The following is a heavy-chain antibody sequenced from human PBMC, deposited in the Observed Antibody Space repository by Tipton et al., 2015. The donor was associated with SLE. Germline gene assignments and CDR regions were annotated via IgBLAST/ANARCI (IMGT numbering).Heavy chain of an antibody. CDR2: INHSGST. Sequence: LRLSCAVYGGSFSGYYWSWIRQPPGKGLEWIGEINHSGSTNYNPSLKSRVTISVDTSKNQFSLKLSSVTAADTAVYYCARHPHYDFWSGPFDYWGQGTLVTVSP. D-gene: IGHD3-3*01. CDR1: GGSFSGYY. CDR3: ARHPHYDFWSGPFDY. V-gene: IGHV4-34*01. J-gene: IGHJ4*02.